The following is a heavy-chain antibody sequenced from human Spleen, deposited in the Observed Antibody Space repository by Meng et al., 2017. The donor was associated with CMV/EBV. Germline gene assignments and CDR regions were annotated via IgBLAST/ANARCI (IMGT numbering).Heavy chain of an antibody. J-gene: IGHJ6*02. CDR2: INSSGGRT. V-gene: IGHV1-8*02. Sequence: ASVKVSCKASSYTFTSYGISWVRQAPGQGLEWMGIINSSGGRTSYAQKFQGRVTMTRNTSISTAYMELSSLRSEDTAVYYCARGVTSGYGMDVWGQGTTVTVSS. CDR1: SYTFTSYG. D-gene: IGHD4-17*01. CDR3: ARGVTSGYGMDV.